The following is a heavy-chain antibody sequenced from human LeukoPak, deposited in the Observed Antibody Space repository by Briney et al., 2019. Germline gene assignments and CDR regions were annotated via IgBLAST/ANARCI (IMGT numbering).Heavy chain of an antibody. V-gene: IGHV1-46*01. CDR1: GYTFTSYY. D-gene: IGHD3-9*01. Sequence: GASVKVSCKASGYTFTSYYMHWVRQAPGQGLEWMGIINPSGGSTSYAQKFQGRVTMTRNTSISTAYMELSSLRSEDTAVYYCARGDILTGSPDYWGQGTLVTVSS. CDR3: ARGDILTGSPDY. J-gene: IGHJ4*02. CDR2: INPSGGST.